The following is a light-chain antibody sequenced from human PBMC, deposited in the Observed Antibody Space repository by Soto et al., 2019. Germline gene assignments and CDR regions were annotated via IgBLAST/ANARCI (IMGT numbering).Light chain of an antibody. V-gene: IGLV2-14*01. Sequence: QSALTQPASVSGSPGQSITISCTGTSSDVGGYDYVSWYQQHPGRAPKLMIFEVSNRPSGISNRFSGSKSGNTASLTISGLQAEDEADYYCSSYAGSNPYVFGTGTKVTVL. CDR3: SSYAGSNPYV. CDR2: EVS. CDR1: SSDVGGYDY. J-gene: IGLJ1*01.